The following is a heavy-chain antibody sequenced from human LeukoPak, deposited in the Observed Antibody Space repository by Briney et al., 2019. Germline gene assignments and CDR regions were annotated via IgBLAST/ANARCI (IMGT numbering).Heavy chain of an antibody. CDR3: ARPIRRIAAAGTGLYC. CDR2: SNPNSGGT. Sequence: ASVKVSCKASGYTFIGYYMHWVRQAPGQGLEWMGWSNPNSGGTKYAQKFQGRVTMTRDTSISTAYMELSRLRSDDTAVYYCARPIRRIAAAGTGLYCWGQGTLVTVSS. V-gene: IGHV1-2*02. D-gene: IGHD6-13*01. J-gene: IGHJ4*02. CDR1: GYTFIGYY.